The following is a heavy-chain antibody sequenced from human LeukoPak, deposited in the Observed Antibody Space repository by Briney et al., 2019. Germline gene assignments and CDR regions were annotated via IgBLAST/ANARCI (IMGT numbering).Heavy chain of an antibody. CDR3: AKSSGPGGYYYYGMDV. V-gene: IGHV3-23*01. CDR2: ISGDGGIT. CDR1: GFTFNTYA. Sequence: GGSLRLSCAASGFTFNTYAVSWVRQAPGKGLEWVSAISGDGGITYYADSVRGRFTISRDNSKSTLYLQMNSLRAEDTAVYCCAKSSGPGGYYYYGMDVWGQGTTATVSS. D-gene: IGHD3-22*01. J-gene: IGHJ6*02.